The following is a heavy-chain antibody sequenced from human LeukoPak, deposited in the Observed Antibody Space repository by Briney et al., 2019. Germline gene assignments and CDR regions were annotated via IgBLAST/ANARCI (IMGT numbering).Heavy chain of an antibody. CDR3: AKAALYYDSSGYDS. CDR1: GFTFSSYV. J-gene: IGHJ4*02. CDR2: ISGSGGST. V-gene: IGHV3-23*01. Sequence: GESLGLSCAASGFTFSSYVMSWVRQAPGKGLEWVSAISGSGGSTYYADSVKGRFTISRDNSKNTLYLQMNSLRAEDTAVYFCAKAALYYDSSGYDSWGQGTLVTVSS. D-gene: IGHD3-22*01.